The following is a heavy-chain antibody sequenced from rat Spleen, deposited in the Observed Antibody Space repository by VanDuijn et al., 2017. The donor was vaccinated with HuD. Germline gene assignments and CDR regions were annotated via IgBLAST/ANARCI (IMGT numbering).Heavy chain of an antibody. J-gene: IGHJ3*01. CDR1: GFTFSNYG. Sequence: EVQLVESGGALVQPGRSLKLSCAASGFTFSNYGMAWVRQAPTKGLEWVASITNTGGSTYQPDSVKGRFTISRDKAKSTLYLQMNSLRSEDTATYYCTRGWGEFAYWGQGTLVTVSS. CDR3: TRGWGEFAY. CDR2: ITNTGGST. D-gene: IGHD5-1*01. V-gene: IGHV5-29*01.